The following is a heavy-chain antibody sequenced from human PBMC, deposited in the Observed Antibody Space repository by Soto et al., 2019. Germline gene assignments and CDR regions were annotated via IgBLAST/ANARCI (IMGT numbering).Heavy chain of an antibody. D-gene: IGHD5-18*01. CDR1: GGNIRDFC. CDR2: IYYSGRT. CDR3: ARSPEIVYSYGLAVDY. Sequence: PSLTMRHTSTVSGGNIRDFCGRWTRQPQGKGLEWIGYIYYSGRTNYNPSLKSRVTISVDTSKNQFSLKLSSLRSEDTAVYYCARSPEIVYSYGLAVDYWGQGTLVTVSS. J-gene: IGHJ4*02. V-gene: IGHV4-59*01.